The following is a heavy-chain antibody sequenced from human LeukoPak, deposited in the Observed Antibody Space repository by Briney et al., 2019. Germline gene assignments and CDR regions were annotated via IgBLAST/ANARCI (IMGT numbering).Heavy chain of an antibody. D-gene: IGHD5-18*01. J-gene: IGHJ6*03. CDR2: INPSGGST. CDR3: ASSYRSWRYYYYMDV. CDR1: GYTFTSYY. V-gene: IGHV1-46*01. Sequence: ASVKVSCKASGYTFTSYYMHWVRQAPGQGLEWMGIINPSGGSTSYAQKFQGRVTMTRDTSTSTVYMELSSLRSEDTAVYYCASSYRSWRYYYYMDVWGKGTTVTVSS.